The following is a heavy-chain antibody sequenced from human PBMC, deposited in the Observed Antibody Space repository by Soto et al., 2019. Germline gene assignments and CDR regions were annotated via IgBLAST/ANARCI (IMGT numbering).Heavy chain of an antibody. Sequence: SETLSLTCSVSGASVRSGGYYWSWIRQPPGKGLEWIGYIHDSGSTHYNPSLKSRITISVVTSMNQFSLKLNSVISADTAVYYCARDRGHHDSSGYYQAPSDYWGLGILVTVSS. J-gene: IGHJ4*02. CDR3: ARDRGHHDSSGYYQAPSDY. CDR1: GASVRSGGYY. D-gene: IGHD3-22*01. CDR2: IHDSGST. V-gene: IGHV4-61*08.